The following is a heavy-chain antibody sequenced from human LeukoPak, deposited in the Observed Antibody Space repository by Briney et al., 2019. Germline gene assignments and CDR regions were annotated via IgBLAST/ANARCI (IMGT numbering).Heavy chain of an antibody. V-gene: IGHV4-38-2*01. J-gene: IGHJ3*02. D-gene: IGHD1-1*01. CDR3: ARRPGYGASDI. CDR2: IYHSGST. CDR1: GYSISSGYY. Sequence: SETLSLTCAVSGYSISSGYYWSWIRQPPGKGLEWIGSIYHSGSTYYNPSLKSRVTISVDTSKNQFSLKLSSVTAADTAVYYCARRPGYGASDIWGQGTMVTVSS.